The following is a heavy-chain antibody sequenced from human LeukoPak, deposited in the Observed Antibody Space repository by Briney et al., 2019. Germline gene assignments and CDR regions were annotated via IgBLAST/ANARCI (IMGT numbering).Heavy chain of an antibody. Sequence: QPGGSLRLSCAASGFAFSTYGIHWVRQTPGKGLEWVALISYDGSDKYYADSVKGRFTISRDNSKSTLYLQMNSLRAEDTAVYYCVVWGSYRPVDIWGQGTMVTVS. D-gene: IGHD3-16*02. CDR3: VVWGSYRPVDI. CDR2: ISYDGSDK. J-gene: IGHJ3*02. CDR1: GFAFSTYG. V-gene: IGHV3-30*03.